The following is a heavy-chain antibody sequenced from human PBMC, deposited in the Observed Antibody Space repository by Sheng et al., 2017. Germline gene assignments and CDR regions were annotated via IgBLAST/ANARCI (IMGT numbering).Heavy chain of an antibody. V-gene: IGHV3-23*04. CDR1: GFIFSNYG. CDR2: IGGSGGTT. Sequence: EVQLVESGGGLVQPGGTLRLSCAASGFIFSNYGMNWVRQAPGKGLEWVSGIGGSGGTTYYTDSVKGRFTISRDNSKNTLYLQMNSLRAEDTAVYYCSRAHLGYCSSTSCPGDYWGQGTLVTVSS. D-gene: IGHD2-2*01. CDR3: SRAHLGYCSSTSCPGDY. J-gene: IGHJ4*02.